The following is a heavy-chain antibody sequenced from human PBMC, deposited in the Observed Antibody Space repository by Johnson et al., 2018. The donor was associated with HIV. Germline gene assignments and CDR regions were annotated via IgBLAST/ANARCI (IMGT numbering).Heavy chain of an antibody. CDR2: IYSGGST. CDR1: GFTFDDYA. J-gene: IGHJ3*02. V-gene: IGHV3-66*01. Sequence: MLLVESGGGLVQPGRSLRLSCAASGFTFDDYAMHWVRQAPGKGLEWVSVIYSGGSTSYADSVKGRFTISSDNSKNTLYLQMNSLKAEDTAVYYCARDVIKVIAARDDAFDIWGQGTMVTVSS. CDR3: ARDVIKVIAARDDAFDI. D-gene: IGHD6-6*01.